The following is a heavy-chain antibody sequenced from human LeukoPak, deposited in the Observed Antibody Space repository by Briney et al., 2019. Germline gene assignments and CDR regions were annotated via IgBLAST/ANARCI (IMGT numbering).Heavy chain of an antibody. V-gene: IGHV3-21*01. CDR2: ISGSSSYI. Sequence: PGRSLRLSCAASGFTFSSYSMNWVRQAPGKGLEWVSSISGSSSYIYYAESVKGRFTISRDNAKNSLYLHMNSLRAEDTAVYYCARILRIGYWGQGTLVTVSS. CDR3: ARILRIGY. J-gene: IGHJ4*02. CDR1: GFTFSSYS.